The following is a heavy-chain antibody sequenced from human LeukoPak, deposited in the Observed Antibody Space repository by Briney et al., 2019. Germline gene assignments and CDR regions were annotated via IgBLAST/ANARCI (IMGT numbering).Heavy chain of an antibody. D-gene: IGHD1-26*01. CDR2: INTNTGNP. Sequence: ASVKVSCKASGYTFTSYAMNWVRQAPGQGLEWMGWINTNTGNPTYAQGFTGRFVFSLDTSVSTAYLQISSLKAEDTAVYYCASLYSGSYYTAFDIWGQGTMVTVSS. V-gene: IGHV7-4-1*02. J-gene: IGHJ3*02. CDR3: ASLYSGSYYTAFDI. CDR1: GYTFTSYA.